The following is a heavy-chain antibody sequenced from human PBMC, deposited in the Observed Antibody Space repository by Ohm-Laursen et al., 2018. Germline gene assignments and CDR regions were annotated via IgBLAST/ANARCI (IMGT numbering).Heavy chain of an antibody. J-gene: IGHJ4*02. CDR3: AKDGEQLAQYYSED. V-gene: IGHV3-30*18. D-gene: IGHD1-26*01. Sequence: SLRLSCAASGFSLRDYAMHWVRQAPGTGLQWVAVISYDGNEKFYADSVKGRFTISRDISKNTLFLQMNSLRLEDTAVYYCAKDGEQLAQYYSEDWGQGTPVTVSS. CDR1: GFSLRDYA. CDR2: ISYDGNEK.